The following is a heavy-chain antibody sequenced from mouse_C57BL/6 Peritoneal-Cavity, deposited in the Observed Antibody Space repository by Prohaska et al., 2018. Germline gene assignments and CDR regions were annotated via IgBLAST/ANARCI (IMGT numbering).Heavy chain of an antibody. CDR1: GFTFNTYA. J-gene: IGHJ4*01. Sequence: EVQLVESGGGLVQPKGSLKLSCAASGFTFNTYAMHWVRQAPGKGLEWVARRRSKSSNYATYYADSVKDRFTISRDDSQSMLYLQMNNLKTEDTAMYHCRYYDYHYAMDYWGQGTSVTVSS. CDR3: RYYDYHYAMDY. CDR2: RRSKSSNYAT. D-gene: IGHD2-4*01. V-gene: IGHV10-3*01.